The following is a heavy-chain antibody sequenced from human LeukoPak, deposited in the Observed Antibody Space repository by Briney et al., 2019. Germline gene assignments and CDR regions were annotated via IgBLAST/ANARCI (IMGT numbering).Heavy chain of an antibody. D-gene: IGHD4-17*01. CDR1: GYTFTSYG. Sequence: GASVKVSCKASGYTFTSYGISWVRQAQGQGLGGGGWISLYNGNTNYAQKLQGRATMATDTSTSTAYMELRSLRSDDTAVYYCAREGGEWSEAKVTSAFDIWGQGTMVTVSS. CDR3: AREGGEWSEAKVTSAFDI. J-gene: IGHJ3*02. CDR2: ISLYNGNT. V-gene: IGHV1-18*01.